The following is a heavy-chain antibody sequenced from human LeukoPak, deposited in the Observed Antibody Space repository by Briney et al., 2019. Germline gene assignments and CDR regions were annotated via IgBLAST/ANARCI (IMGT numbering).Heavy chain of an antibody. CDR3: ATPGRIAVAGQFDY. CDR2: IHYSGST. CDR1: GGSIRSYY. V-gene: IGHV4-59*04. Sequence: KTSETLSLTCTVSGGSIRSYYWSWIRQPPGTGLEWIGYIHYSGSTYYNPSLKSRVTISVDTSKNQFSLMLNSVTAADTAVYYCATPGRIAVAGQFDYWGQGTLVTVSS. J-gene: IGHJ4*02. D-gene: IGHD6-19*01.